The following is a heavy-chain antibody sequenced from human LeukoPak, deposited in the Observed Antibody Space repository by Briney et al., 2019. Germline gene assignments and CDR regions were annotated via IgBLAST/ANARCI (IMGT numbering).Heavy chain of an antibody. Sequence: SETLSLTCTVSGGSISHYYWNWIRQPPGKGLEFIGYIYYSGSTTYNPSLKSRVTISVDTSKNQFSLKLISVTAADTAVYYCARRGYSSGWYYFDYWGQGTLVTVSS. V-gene: IGHV4-59*08. J-gene: IGHJ4*02. CDR2: IYYSGST. D-gene: IGHD6-19*01. CDR3: ARRGYSSGWYYFDY. CDR1: GGSISHYY.